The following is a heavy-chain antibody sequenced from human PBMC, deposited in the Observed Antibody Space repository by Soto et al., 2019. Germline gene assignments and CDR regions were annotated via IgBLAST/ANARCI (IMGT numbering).Heavy chain of an antibody. J-gene: IGHJ4*02. V-gene: IGHV3-30-3*01. CDR3: ARDEAGKQLVRSFDY. CDR2: ISYDGSNK. Sequence: GGSLRLSCAASGFTFSSYAMHWVRQAPGKGLEWVAVISYDGSNKYYADSVKGRFTISRDNSKNTLYLQMNSLRAEDTAVYYCARDEAGKQLVRSFDYWGQGTLVTVSS. D-gene: IGHD6-6*01. CDR1: GFTFSSYA.